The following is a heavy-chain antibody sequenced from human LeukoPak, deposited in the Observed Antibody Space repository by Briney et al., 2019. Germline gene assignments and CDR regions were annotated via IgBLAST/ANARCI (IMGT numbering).Heavy chain of an antibody. CDR3: ARVVDTAPYYFDY. Sequence: SGTLSLTCDVSGDSITSPNWWSWVRQPPGKGLQWIGEIYHSGSTSYNPSLKSRVTIAVDKSRNQFSLKLTSVIAADTAVYYCARVVDTAPYYFDYWGQGTLVTVSS. CDR1: GDSITSPNW. J-gene: IGHJ4*02. CDR2: IYHSGST. V-gene: IGHV4-4*02. D-gene: IGHD5-18*01.